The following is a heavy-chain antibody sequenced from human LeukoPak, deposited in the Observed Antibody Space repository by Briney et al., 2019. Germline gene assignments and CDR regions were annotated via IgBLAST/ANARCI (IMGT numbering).Heavy chain of an antibody. J-gene: IGHJ4*02. Sequence: ASVKVSCKASGYTFTSYYMHWVRQAPGQGLEWMGIINPSGGSTSYAQKFQGRVTMTKDTTTSTDYIELSSLRSEDTAVYCCARDRTTVTGGFDYWGQGTLVTVSS. CDR1: GYTFTSYY. D-gene: IGHD4-11*01. CDR3: ARDRTTVTGGFDY. CDR2: INPSGGST. V-gene: IGHV1-46*01.